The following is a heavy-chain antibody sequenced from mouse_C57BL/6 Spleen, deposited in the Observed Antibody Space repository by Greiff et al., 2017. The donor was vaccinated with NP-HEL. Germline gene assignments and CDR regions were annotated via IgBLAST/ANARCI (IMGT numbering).Heavy chain of an antibody. J-gene: IGHJ2*01. D-gene: IGHD1-1*01. CDR1: GYTFTSYW. CDR3: ARDAYYGSSYFDY. Sequence: QVQLQQPGTDLVKPGASVKLSCTASGYTFTSYWMHWVKQRPGQGLEWIGNINPSNGGTNYNEKFKSKATLTVDKSSSTAYMQLSSLTSEDSAVYYCARDAYYGSSYFDYWGKGTTLTVAS. CDR2: INPSNGGT. V-gene: IGHV1-53*01.